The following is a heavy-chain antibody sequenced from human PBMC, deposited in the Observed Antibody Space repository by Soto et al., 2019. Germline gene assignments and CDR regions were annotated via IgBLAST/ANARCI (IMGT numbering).Heavy chain of an antibody. Sequence: QVQLVESGGGVVQPGRSLRLSCAASGFKFRSHAMHWVHQAPGQGLEWVAVISFDGSSQYYADFVKGRFTVSRDNSKTTLYLQLNSLRAEDTALYFCAKDQDTSGYYSVGDWGRGTLVTVSS. J-gene: IGHJ4*02. CDR1: GFKFRSHA. CDR2: ISFDGSSQ. CDR3: AKDQDTSGYYSVGD. V-gene: IGHV3-30-3*01. D-gene: IGHD3-22*01.